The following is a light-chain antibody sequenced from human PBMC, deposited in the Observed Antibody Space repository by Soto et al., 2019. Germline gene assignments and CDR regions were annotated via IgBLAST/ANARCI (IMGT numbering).Light chain of an antibody. V-gene: IGLV2-14*01. CDR1: SSDFGGYNY. Sequence: QSALTQPASVSGSPGQSITISCTGTSSDFGGYNYVSWYQQHPGKAPKLMIYDVSNRPSGVSNRFSGSKSGNTASLTISGLQAEDEADYYCSSYTSSSTPVVFGGGTKLTV. J-gene: IGLJ2*01. CDR3: SSYTSSSTPVV. CDR2: DVS.